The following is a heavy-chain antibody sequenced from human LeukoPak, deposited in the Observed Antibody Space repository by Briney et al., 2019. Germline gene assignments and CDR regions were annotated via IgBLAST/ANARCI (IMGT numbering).Heavy chain of an antibody. CDR2: INPNSGGT. D-gene: IGHD2-21*02. CDR1: GYTFTGYY. CDR3: ARELYCGGDCYSGDYYYGMDV. V-gene: IGHV1-2*02. Sequence: ASVKVSCKASGYTFTGYYMHWVRQAPGQGLEWTGWINPNSGGTNYAQKFQGRVTMTRDTSISTAYMELSRLRSDDTAVYYCARELYCGGDCYSGDYYYGMDVWGQGTTVTVSS. J-gene: IGHJ6*02.